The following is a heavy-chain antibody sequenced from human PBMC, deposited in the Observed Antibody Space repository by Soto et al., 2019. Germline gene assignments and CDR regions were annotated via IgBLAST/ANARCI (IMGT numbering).Heavy chain of an antibody. V-gene: IGHV1-69*04. D-gene: IGHD2-15*01. CDR1: GGDLRNSG. CDR3: ATEAGAAFKS. J-gene: IGHJ4*02. Sequence: QVHLVQSGAEMKKPGSSVKVSCKVSGGDLRNSGISWVRQAPGQGLEWMGGIFPLVAMVDYSKKFQGRVTITADQSTTTASLALGTLRSYHTAVYSCATEAGAAFKSWGQATLVIVSS. CDR2: IFPLVAMV.